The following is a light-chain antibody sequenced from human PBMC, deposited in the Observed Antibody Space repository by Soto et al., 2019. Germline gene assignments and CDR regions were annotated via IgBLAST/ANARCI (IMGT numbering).Light chain of an antibody. Sequence: EIVLTQSPGTLSLSPGDRATLSCRASQSLSSSYLAWYQQKPGQAPRLFIYGASSRATGVPDRFSGSGSGTDVTLTISRLEPEDFAVYYCQQYGSSPPYTFGQGTKLEIK. CDR1: QSLSSSY. CDR3: QQYGSSPPYT. V-gene: IGKV3-20*01. CDR2: GAS. J-gene: IGKJ2*01.